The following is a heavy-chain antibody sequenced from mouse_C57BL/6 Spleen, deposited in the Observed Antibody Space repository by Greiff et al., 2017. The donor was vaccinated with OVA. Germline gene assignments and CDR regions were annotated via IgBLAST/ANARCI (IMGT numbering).Heavy chain of an antibody. Sequence: VQLQQPGAELVRPGSSVKLSCKASGYTFTSYWMDWVKQRPGQGLEWIGNIYPSDSETHYNQKFKDKATLTVDKSSRTAYMQLSSLTSEDAAVYYCARGNYSNLDYWGQGTTLTVSS. CDR3: ARGNYSNLDY. CDR1: GYTFTSYW. CDR2: IYPSDSET. J-gene: IGHJ2*01. D-gene: IGHD2-5*01. V-gene: IGHV1-61*01.